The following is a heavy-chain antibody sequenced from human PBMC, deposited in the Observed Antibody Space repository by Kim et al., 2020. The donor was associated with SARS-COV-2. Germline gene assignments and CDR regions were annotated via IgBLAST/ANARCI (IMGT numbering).Heavy chain of an antibody. CDR2: T. D-gene: IGHD6-25*01. CDR3: AKDVGMAAYNY. J-gene: IGHJ4*02. Sequence: TYCADTVQGSFTTSRDNSKNPLYLQINSLRAEDTAVYYCAKDVGMAAYNYRGQGTLVTVSS. V-gene: IGHV3-23*01.